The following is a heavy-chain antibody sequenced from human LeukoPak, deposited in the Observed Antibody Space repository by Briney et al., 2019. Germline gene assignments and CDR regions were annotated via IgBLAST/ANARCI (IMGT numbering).Heavy chain of an antibody. CDR2: IWYDGTNK. V-gene: IGHV3-33*01. Sequence: GRSLRLSCAASGFTFSSYGMHWVRQAPGKGLEWVAVIWYDGTNKYYAGSVKGRFTISRDNSKNTLYLQMNSLRAEDTAVYYCARIGGDRHPIEYWGQGTLVTVSS. CDR1: GFTFSSYG. CDR3: ARIGGDRHPIEY. J-gene: IGHJ4*02. D-gene: IGHD2-21*02.